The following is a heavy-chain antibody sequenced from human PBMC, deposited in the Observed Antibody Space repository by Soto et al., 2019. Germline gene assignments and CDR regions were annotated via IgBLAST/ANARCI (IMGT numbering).Heavy chain of an antibody. CDR2: VSSDGNNK. Sequence: GGSLRLSCVASGFSFSKYGMHWVRQAPGKGLEWLAFVSSDGNNKYYADSVKGRFTISRDNSRNTVYLQVDSLRIDDTALYYCAKDRVIQLLPIWPDPWGQGTLVTVSS. CDR1: GFSFSKYG. V-gene: IGHV3-30*18. J-gene: IGHJ5*02. CDR3: AKDRVIQLLPIWPDP. D-gene: IGHD1-1*01.